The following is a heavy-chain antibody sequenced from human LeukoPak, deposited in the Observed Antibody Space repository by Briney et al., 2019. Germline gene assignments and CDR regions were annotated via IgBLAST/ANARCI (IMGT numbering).Heavy chain of an antibody. D-gene: IGHD2-2*01. CDR2: ISSSSSTI. Sequence: GGSLRLSCAASGFTFSSYSMNWVRQAPGKGLEWVSYISSSSSTIYYADSVKGRFTISRDNAKNSLYLQMNSLRAEDTAVYYCARGGFHCSSTSCHHQPTPYYFDYWGQGTLVTVSS. J-gene: IGHJ4*02. CDR1: GFTFSSYS. V-gene: IGHV3-48*01. CDR3: ARGGFHCSSTSCHHQPTPYYFDY.